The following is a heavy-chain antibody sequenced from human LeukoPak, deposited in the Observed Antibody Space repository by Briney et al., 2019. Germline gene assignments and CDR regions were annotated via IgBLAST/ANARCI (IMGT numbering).Heavy chain of an antibody. CDR2: ISLSGYT. V-gene: IGHV4-4*02. CDR3: SRESGPYSPLGH. J-gene: IGHJ4*02. CDR1: GGSITTTNY. D-gene: IGHD1-26*01. Sequence: SGTLSLTCGVSGGSITTTNYWSWVRQSPGRGLEWIGEISLSGYTGFNPSLRGRVTMSLYESKDHLSLTLTSVTAADTAIYYCSRESGPYSPLGHWGQGILVTVTT.